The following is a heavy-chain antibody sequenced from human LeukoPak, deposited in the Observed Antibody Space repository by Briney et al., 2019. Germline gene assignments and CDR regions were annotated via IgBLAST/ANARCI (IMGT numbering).Heavy chain of an antibody. V-gene: IGHV3-9*01. Sequence: GGSLRLSCAASGFTFDDYAMHWIRQAPGKGLEWVSGISWNSGSIGYADSVKGRFTISRDNAKNSLYLQMNSLRAEDTALYYCAKDNRIGGYDWSLGYWGQGTLVTVSS. J-gene: IGHJ4*02. D-gene: IGHD5-12*01. CDR1: GFTFDDYA. CDR2: ISWNSGSI. CDR3: AKDNRIGGYDWSLGY.